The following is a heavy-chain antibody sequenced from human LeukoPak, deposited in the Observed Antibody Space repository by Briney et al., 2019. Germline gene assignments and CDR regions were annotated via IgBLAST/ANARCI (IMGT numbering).Heavy chain of an antibody. CDR2: ITWNGDSP. D-gene: IGHD3-10*02. J-gene: IGHJ6*04. CDR3: AELGITMIGGV. CDR1: GFSFGNHA. V-gene: IGHV3-20*04. Sequence: GGSLRLSCAASGFSFGNHAMIWVRQAAGKGLEWVSGITWNGDSPTFAESVKGRFTISRDNAKNSLYLQMNSLRAEDTAVYYCAELGITMIGGVWGKGTTVTISS.